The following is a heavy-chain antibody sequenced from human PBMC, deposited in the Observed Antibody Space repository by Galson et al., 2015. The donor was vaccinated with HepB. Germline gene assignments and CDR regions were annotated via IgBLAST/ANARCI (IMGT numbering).Heavy chain of an antibody. J-gene: IGHJ6*02. CDR3: ARERGGRITIFGVVIPKANYGMDV. V-gene: IGHV3-21*01. Sequence: SLRLSCAASGFTFSSYSMNWVRQAPGKGLEWVSSISSSSSYIYYADSVKGRFTISRDNAKNSLYLQMNSLRAEDTAVYYCARERGGRITIFGVVIPKANYGMDVWGQGTTVTVSS. CDR2: ISSSSSYI. D-gene: IGHD3-3*01. CDR1: GFTFSSYS.